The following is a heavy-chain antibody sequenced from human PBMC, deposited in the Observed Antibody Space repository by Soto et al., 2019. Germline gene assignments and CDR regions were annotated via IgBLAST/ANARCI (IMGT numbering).Heavy chain of an antibody. Sequence: GGSLRLSCAASGFTFSSYWMHWVRQAPGKGLVWVSRINSDGSSTSYADSVKGRFTISRDNAKNIVYLQMNSLRGDDTAVYFCARDVDRASSFDSWGQGTLVTVSS. V-gene: IGHV3-74*01. CDR3: ARDVDRASSFDS. J-gene: IGHJ5*01. CDR2: INSDGSST. CDR1: GFTFSSYW.